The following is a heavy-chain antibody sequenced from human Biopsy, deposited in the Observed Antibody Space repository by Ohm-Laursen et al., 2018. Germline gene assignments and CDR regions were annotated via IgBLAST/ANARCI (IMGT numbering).Heavy chain of an antibody. J-gene: IGHJ4*02. Sequence: GASVKVSCKVSGYTLTALSMHWVRQAPGRGLEWMGGFAPENGKTIYAQKFQGRITMTEDTSTDTAYMELSSLRSEGTAVYYCAADINVWNVNYWGQGTQVTVSS. CDR1: GYTLTALS. CDR2: FAPENGKT. D-gene: IGHD1-1*01. V-gene: IGHV1-24*01. CDR3: AADINVWNVNY.